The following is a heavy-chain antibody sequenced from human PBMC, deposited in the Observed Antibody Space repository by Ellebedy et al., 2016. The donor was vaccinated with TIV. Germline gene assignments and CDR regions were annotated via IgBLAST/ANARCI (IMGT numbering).Heavy chain of an antibody. D-gene: IGHD3-3*01. CDR1: GFTFDDYA. CDR3: ARSSGGYAFDI. V-gene: IGHV3-9*01. Sequence: GGSLRLSCAASGFTFDDYAMHWVRQAPGKGLEWVSGISWNSGSIGYADSVKGRFTISRDNAKDSLYLQMNSLRAEDTALYYCARSSGGYAFDIWGQGTMVTVSS. J-gene: IGHJ3*02. CDR2: ISWNSGSI.